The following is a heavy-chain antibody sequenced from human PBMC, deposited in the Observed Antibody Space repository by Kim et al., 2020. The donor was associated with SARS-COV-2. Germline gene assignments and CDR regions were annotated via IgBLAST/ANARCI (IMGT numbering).Heavy chain of an antibody. Sequence: GGSLRLSCAASGFSFSDSAVHWVRQASGLGLEWVGRIRDKAYNYATAYAASVKGRFTVSRDDSKNTAYLQMSSLKTEDTAVYYCTRRAPTAGGTSGGFDYWGQGTLVTVSS. D-gene: IGHD3-10*01. V-gene: IGHV3-73*01. CDR1: GFSFSDSA. J-gene: IGHJ4*02. CDR3: TRRAPTAGGTSGGFDY. CDR2: IRDKAYNYAT.